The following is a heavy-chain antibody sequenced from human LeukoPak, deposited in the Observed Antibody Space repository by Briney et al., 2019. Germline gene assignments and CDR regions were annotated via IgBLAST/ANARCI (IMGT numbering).Heavy chain of an antibody. V-gene: IGHV4-30-2*01. CDR3: ARAKVVAATFYYSHAMDV. CDR2: IYHSGST. CDR1: GGSISSGGYS. J-gene: IGHJ6*02. Sequence: PSETLSLTCAVSGGSISSGGYSWSWIRQPPGKGLEWIGYIYHSGSTYYNPSLKSRVTISVDTSKNQFSLRLNSVTAADTAVYYCARAKVVAATFYYSHAMDVWGHGTMVTVSS. D-gene: IGHD2-15*01.